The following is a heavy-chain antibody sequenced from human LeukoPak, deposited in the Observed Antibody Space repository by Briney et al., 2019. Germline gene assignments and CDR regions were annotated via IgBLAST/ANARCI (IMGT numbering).Heavy chain of an antibody. Sequence: PSETLSLTCTVSGGSISSSNYYWGWIRQPPGKGLEWIGTIYYSGSTYYNPSLKSRVTISIDTSKNQFSLKLRSVTAADTAVYYCARDFELWAWVVMDWGQGTLVTVSS. CDR3: ARDFELWAWVVMD. CDR2: IYYSGST. V-gene: IGHV4-39*07. CDR1: GGSISSSNYY. J-gene: IGHJ4*02. D-gene: IGHD2-15*01.